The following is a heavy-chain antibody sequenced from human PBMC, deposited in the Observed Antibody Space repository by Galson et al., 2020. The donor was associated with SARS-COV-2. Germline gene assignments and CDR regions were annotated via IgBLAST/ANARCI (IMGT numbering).Heavy chain of an antibody. CDR1: GLTLSSYT. V-gene: IGHV3-23*01. J-gene: IGHJ4*02. CDR2: ISPSGGYT. D-gene: IGHD3-3*01. CDR3: AKRGEFYDFWSGYLDY. Sequence: GGSLRLSCTTSGLTLSSYTIIWVSQAPGKGQEWVSGISPSGGYTYYADSVKGRFTISRDNSKNWLHLQMNSLKAEDTAMYYCAKRGEFYDFWSGYLDYWGQGTLVTVSP.